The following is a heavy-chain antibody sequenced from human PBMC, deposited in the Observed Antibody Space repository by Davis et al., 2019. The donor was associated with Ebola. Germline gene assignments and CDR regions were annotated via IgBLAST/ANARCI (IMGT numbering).Heavy chain of an antibody. CDR3: AKDAVAYYYDSSGYYSYYYMDV. V-gene: IGHV3-23*01. J-gene: IGHJ6*03. D-gene: IGHD3-22*01. Sequence: CHADSVKGRFTISRDNSKNTLYLQMNSLRAEDTAVYYCAKDAVAYYYDSSGYYSYYYMDVWGKGTTVTVSS.